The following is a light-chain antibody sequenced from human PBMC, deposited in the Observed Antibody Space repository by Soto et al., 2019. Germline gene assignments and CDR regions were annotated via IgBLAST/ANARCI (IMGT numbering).Light chain of an antibody. J-gene: IGKJ1*01. CDR3: QQSYSTSWT. CDR2: KAS. Sequence: DIQMTQSPSTLSASVGDRVTITCRASQSISSWLAWYQQRPGKAPKLLIHKASSLESGVPSRFSGSGSGTDFTLTISSLQPEDFATYYCQQSYSTSWTFGQGTKVEIK. CDR1: QSISSW. V-gene: IGKV1-5*03.